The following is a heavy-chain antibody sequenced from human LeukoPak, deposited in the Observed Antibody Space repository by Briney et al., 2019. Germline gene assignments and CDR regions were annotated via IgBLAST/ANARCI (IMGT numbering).Heavy chain of an antibody. D-gene: IGHD3-22*01. J-gene: IGHJ4*02. CDR3: ARESVRRISMRSKGFFDY. CDR2: IKQDGSEK. CDR1: GFTFSSYV. V-gene: IGHV3-7*01. Sequence: PGGSLRLSCAASGFTFSSYVMHWVRQAPGKGLEWVANIKQDGSEKYYEDSVKGRFTISRDNARNTLFLQMDSLRAGDTAVYYCARESVRRISMRSKGFFDYWGRGTRVTVSS.